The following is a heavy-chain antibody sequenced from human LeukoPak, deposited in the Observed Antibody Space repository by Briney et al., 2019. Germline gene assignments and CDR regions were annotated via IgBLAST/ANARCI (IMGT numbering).Heavy chain of an antibody. CDR1: GFTFSSYD. CDR2: ISGSGGST. V-gene: IGHV3-23*01. Sequence: GGSLRLSCAASGFTFSSYDMSWVRQAPGKGLEWVSAISGSGGSTYYADSVKGRFTISRDNSKNTLYLQMNSLRAEDTAVYYCAKVDCSGGSCYYPDYWGQGTLVTVSS. J-gene: IGHJ4*02. CDR3: AKVDCSGGSCYYPDY. D-gene: IGHD2-15*01.